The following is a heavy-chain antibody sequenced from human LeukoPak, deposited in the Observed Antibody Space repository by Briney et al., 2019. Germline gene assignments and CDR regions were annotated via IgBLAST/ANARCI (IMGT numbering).Heavy chain of an antibody. J-gene: IGHJ4*02. CDR1: GFTFRDYY. V-gene: IGHV3-11*04. CDR2: ITSSSNNV. Sequence: GGSLRLSCAASGFTFRDYYMTWIRQAPGKGLEWISYITSSSNNVYYADSVKGRFTISRDNAKNSLHLQMSSPRAEDTAVYYCAKDRCSGGSCYWGQGTLVTVSS. D-gene: IGHD2-15*01. CDR3: AKDRCSGGSCY.